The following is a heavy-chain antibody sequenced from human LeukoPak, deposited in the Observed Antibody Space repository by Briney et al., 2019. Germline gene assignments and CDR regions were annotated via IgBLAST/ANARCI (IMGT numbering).Heavy chain of an antibody. V-gene: IGHV3-30*02. CDR2: IRYDGNKK. D-gene: IGHD3-22*01. CDR3: AKDMDYDDASGYYWGFDY. Sequence: GGSLRLSCAASGFTFNNYGIHWVRQAPGKGLEWVAFIRYDGNKKYYTDSVKGRFTISRDNSKNTLYLQMNSLRAEDTAVYYCAKDMDYDDASGYYWGFDYWGQGTLVTVSS. J-gene: IGHJ4*02. CDR1: GFTFNNYG.